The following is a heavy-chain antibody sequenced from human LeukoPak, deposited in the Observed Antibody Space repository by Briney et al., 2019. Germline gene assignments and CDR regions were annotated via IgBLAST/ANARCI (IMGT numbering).Heavy chain of an antibody. D-gene: IGHD6-19*01. CDR2: IDGDGTLK. J-gene: IGHJ4*01. Sequence: PGGSLRLSCSGSGFTFRSYTMTWVRQAPGKGLEWVSSIDGDGTLKYYADSLKGRFTISRDNANNSVYLQMNTLTADDSGLYFCARDYSSGWFGKGAYWGHGTRVLVSS. V-gene: IGHV3-21*06. CDR3: ARDYSSGWFGKGAY. CDR1: GFTFRSYT.